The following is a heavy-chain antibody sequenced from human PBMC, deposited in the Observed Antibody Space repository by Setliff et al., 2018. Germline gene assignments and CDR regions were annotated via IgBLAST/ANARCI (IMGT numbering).Heavy chain of an antibody. CDR1: GFSISSGYY. Sequence: SETLSLTCAFSGFSISSGYYWGWIRQPPGKGLEWIVNIHHSGKAYYNPSLKSRVTMSVDTSKNHVSLKLSSVTAADTAVYYCARAHTWSLPNDNSGYPGWFDPWGQGTLVTVSS. V-gene: IGHV4-38-2*01. CDR3: ARAHTWSLPNDNSGYPGWFDP. J-gene: IGHJ5*02. CDR2: IHHSGKA. D-gene: IGHD3-22*01.